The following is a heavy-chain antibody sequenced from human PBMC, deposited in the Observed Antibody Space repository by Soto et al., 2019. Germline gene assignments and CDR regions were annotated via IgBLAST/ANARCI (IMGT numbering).Heavy chain of an antibody. CDR3: ARRNYYGSGSSLN. Sequence: SETLSLTCTVSGGSISSSSCYWGWIRQPPGKGLEWIGSIYYSGSTYYNPSLKSRVTISVDTSKNQFSLKLSSVTAADTAVYYCARRNYYGSGSSLNWGQGTLVTVSS. D-gene: IGHD3-10*01. V-gene: IGHV4-39*01. CDR1: GGSISSSSCY. CDR2: IYYSGST. J-gene: IGHJ4*02.